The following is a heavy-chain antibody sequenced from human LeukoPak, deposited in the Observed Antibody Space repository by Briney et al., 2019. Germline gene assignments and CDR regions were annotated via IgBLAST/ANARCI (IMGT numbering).Heavy chain of an antibody. CDR1: GGSISSYY. Sequence: SETLSLTCTVSGGSISSYYWSWIRQPPGKGLEWIGYIYYSGSTNYNPSLKSRVTISVDTSKNQFSLKLSSVTAADTAVYYCARLTRGSGSFYDAFDIWGQGTMVTVSS. V-gene: IGHV4-59*08. CDR2: IYYSGST. D-gene: IGHD6-19*01. CDR3: ARLTRGSGSFYDAFDI. J-gene: IGHJ3*02.